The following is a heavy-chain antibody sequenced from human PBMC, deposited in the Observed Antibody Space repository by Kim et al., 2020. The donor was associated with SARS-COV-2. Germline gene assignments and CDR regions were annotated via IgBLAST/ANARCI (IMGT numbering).Heavy chain of an antibody. CDR1: GGSISSSYY. CDR2: IYYSGST. CDR3: ARHNPDYYYDSSGYPYY. J-gene: IGHJ4*02. V-gene: IGHV4-39*01. D-gene: IGHD3-22*01. Sequence: SETLSLTCTVSGGSISSSYYWGWIRQPPGKGLEWIGSIYYSGSTYYNPSLKSRVTISVDTSKNQFSLKLSSVTAADTAVYYCARHNPDYYYDSSGYPYYWGQGTLVTVSS.